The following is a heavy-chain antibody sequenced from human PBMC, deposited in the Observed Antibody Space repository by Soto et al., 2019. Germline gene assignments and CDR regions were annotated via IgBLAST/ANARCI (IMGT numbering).Heavy chain of an antibody. CDR3: ARDDWNDVRANWFDP. Sequence: PSQTLPLSCAISWGSVSSNSAAWNWIRPSPSRGLEWLGRTYYRSKWYNDYAVSVKSRITINPDTSKNQFSLQLNSVTPEDTAVYYCARDDWNDVRANWFDPWGQGTLVTVSS. J-gene: IGHJ5*02. D-gene: IGHD1-1*01. CDR2: TYYRSKWYN. V-gene: IGHV6-1*01. CDR1: WGSVSSNSAA.